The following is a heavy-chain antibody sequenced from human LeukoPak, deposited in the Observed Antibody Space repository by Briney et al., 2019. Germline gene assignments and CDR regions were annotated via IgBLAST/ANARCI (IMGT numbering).Heavy chain of an antibody. CDR2: ISYDGSKD. CDR1: GFTFNTYP. J-gene: IGHJ4*02. V-gene: IGHV3-30-3*01. Sequence: GRSLRLSCAASGFTFNTYPMHWVRQAPGKGLEWVAVISYDGSKDYYADSVKGRFTISRDNSKNTLYLQMNSLTPEDTAVYYCARETYYYDRWGQGTLVTVSS. CDR3: ARETYYYDR. D-gene: IGHD3-22*01.